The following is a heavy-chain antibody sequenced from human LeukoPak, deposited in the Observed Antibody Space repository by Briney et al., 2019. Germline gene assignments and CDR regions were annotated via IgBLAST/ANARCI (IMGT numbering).Heavy chain of an antibody. CDR3: ARDRGNRGSFSS. D-gene: IGHD1-14*01. CDR1: GYNYSPYL. CDR2: INQDGRST. J-gene: IGHJ3*01. V-gene: IGHV3-74*01. Sequence: PGGALRLSCAASGYNYSPYLMHWVRQPPGKGLVWVSHINQDGRSTVYADSVDGRLTISRGTGKKTLFLQMDSLRAEDTAVYYCARDRGNRGSFSSWVQGTVVTVSS.